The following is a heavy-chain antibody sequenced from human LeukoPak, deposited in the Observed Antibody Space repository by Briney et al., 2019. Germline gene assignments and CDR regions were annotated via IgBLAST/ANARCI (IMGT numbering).Heavy chain of an antibody. CDR3: ARSGSGSYYKSDYFDY. Sequence: GRSLRLSCAASGFTFSSYAMHWVRQAPGKGLEWVAVISYDGSNKYYADSVKGRFTISRDNSKNTLYLQINSLRAEDTAVYYCARSGSGSYYKSDYFDYWGQGTLVTVSS. V-gene: IGHV3-30*04. D-gene: IGHD3-10*01. CDR2: ISYDGSNK. CDR1: GFTFSSYA. J-gene: IGHJ4*02.